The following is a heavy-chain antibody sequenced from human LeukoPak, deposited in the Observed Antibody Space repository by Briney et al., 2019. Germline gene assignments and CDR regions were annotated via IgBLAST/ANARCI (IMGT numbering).Heavy chain of an antibody. D-gene: IGHD2/OR15-2a*01. CDR3: AKQRGIYMYRPFED. V-gene: IGHV3-23*01. Sequence: RGGSLSLSCAGSGFPFSGYGMSWVRQAPGKGLEWVSGLSDSGVTTYYADSVKGRFTISRDNAKNTLYLQMNSLRAEDTAIYYCAKQRGIYMYRPFEDWGQGTLVTVSS. CDR2: LSDSGVTT. J-gene: IGHJ4*02. CDR1: GFPFSGYG.